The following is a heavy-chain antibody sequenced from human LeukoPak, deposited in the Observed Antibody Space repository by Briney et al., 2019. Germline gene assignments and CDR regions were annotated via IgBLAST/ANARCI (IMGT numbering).Heavy chain of an antibody. J-gene: IGHJ5*02. V-gene: IGHV1-2*02. CDR1: GYTFTGYY. Sequence: ASVTVSCKASGYTFTGYYMHWVRQAPGQGLEWMGWINPNSGGTNYAQKFQGRVTMTRDTSTTTVYMELSSLRSEDTAVYHCAREWPHTYRFDPWGQGTLVTVSS. D-gene: IGHD4-11*01. CDR3: AREWPHTYRFDP. CDR2: INPNSGGT.